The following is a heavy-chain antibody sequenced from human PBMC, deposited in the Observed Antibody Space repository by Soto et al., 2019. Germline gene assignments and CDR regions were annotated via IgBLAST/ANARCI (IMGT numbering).Heavy chain of an antibody. Sequence: EVQLVESGGDLVQPGGSLRLSCAASGFTFSSYWMHWVRQAPGKGLVWVSRINSDGSRTTYADSVKGRFSISRDNAKNTLYRQMNSLRAEATAVYYCARDELGIDAYYDFSPGVDVWGQGTKVTVSS. CDR1: GFTFSSYW. J-gene: IGHJ6*02. V-gene: IGHV3-74*03. CDR3: ARDELGIDAYYDFSPGVDV. D-gene: IGHD3-3*01. CDR2: INSDGSRT.